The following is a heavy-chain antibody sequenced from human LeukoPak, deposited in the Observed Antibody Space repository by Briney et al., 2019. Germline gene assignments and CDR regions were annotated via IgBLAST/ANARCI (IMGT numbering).Heavy chain of an antibody. V-gene: IGHV1-18*01. D-gene: IGHD2-2*01. Sequence: GASVKVSCKASGYTFTSYGISWVRQAPGQGLERVGWISAYNGNTNYAQKLQGRVTMTTDTSTSTAYMELRSLRSDDTAVYYCARSPMRYQLLNYWGQGTLVTVSS. CDR1: GYTFTSYG. CDR2: ISAYNGNT. J-gene: IGHJ4*02. CDR3: ARSPMRYQLLNY.